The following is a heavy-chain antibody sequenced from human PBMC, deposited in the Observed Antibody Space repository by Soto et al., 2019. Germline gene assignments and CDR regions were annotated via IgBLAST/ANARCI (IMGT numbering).Heavy chain of an antibody. J-gene: IGHJ5*02. Sequence: QVQLQQWGAGLLKPSETLSLTCAVYGGSFSGYYWSWIRQPPGKGLEWIGEINHSGSTNYNPSLKSRVTISVDTSKNQFSLKQSSVTAADTAVYYCASLYCSGGSCYSSWFDPWGQGTLVTVSS. CDR2: INHSGST. CDR3: ASLYCSGGSCYSSWFDP. V-gene: IGHV4-34*01. D-gene: IGHD2-15*01. CDR1: GGSFSGYY.